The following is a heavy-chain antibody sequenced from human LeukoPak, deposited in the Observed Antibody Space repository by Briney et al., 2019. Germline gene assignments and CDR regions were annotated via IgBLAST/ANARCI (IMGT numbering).Heavy chain of an antibody. CDR1: GFNFGSHW. J-gene: IGHJ4*02. CDR2: IKEDGSLT. D-gene: IGHD5-24*01. V-gene: IGHV3-7*03. Sequence: PGGSLRLSCAASGFNFGSHWMNWVRQAPGKGLEWVANIKEDGSLTYYLDSVRGRFSISRDNTKKSLYLQMNSLRVEDTAVYFCVRVGYNQNRFDYWGQGTLITVSS. CDR3: VRVGYNQNRFDY.